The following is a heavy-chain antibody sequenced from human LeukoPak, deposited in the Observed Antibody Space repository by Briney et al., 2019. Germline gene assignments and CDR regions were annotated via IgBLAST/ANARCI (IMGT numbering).Heavy chain of an antibody. V-gene: IGHV3-7*01. J-gene: IGHJ4*02. D-gene: IGHD3-10*01. CDR3: AKLAKYFYGSETYYFFEH. CDR1: GFTFTTYW. Sequence: GGSLRLSCEASGFTFTTYWMGWVRQAPGKGLEWVANIKQDGTEKYYVDSVKGRFTISRDNAKNSLYLQMNSLRVEDTAVYYCAKLAKYFYGSETYYFFEHWGQGTPVTASS. CDR2: IKQDGTEK.